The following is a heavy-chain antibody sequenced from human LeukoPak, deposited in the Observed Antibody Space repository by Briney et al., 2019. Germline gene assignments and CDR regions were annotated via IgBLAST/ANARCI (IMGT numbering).Heavy chain of an antibody. D-gene: IGHD3-22*01. J-gene: IGHJ4*02. CDR2: FDPEDGET. CDR3: ATPAPKISGYSLDY. V-gene: IGHV1-24*01. CDR1: GYTLTELS. Sequence: GASVKVSCKVSGYTLTELSMHWVRQAPGKGLEWMGGFDPEDGETIYAQKFQGRVTMTEDTSTDTAYMELSSLRSEDTAVYYCATPAPKISGYSLDYWGQGTLVTVSS.